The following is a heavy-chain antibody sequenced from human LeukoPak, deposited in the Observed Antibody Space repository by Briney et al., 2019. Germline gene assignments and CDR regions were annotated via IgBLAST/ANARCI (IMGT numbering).Heavy chain of an antibody. Sequence: PSETLSLTCAVYGGSFSGYYWSWIRQPPGKGLEWIGEINHSGSTNYNPSLKSRVTIPVDTSKNQFSLKLSSVTAADTAVYYCARTWELRENAFDIWGQGTMVTVSS. J-gene: IGHJ3*02. CDR2: INHSGST. V-gene: IGHV4-34*01. CDR3: ARTWELRENAFDI. D-gene: IGHD1-26*01. CDR1: GGSFSGYY.